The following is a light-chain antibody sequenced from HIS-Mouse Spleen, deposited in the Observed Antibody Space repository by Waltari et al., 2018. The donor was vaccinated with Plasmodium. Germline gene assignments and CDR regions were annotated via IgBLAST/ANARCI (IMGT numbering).Light chain of an antibody. CDR1: QGISNY. CDR3: LQHNSYPMYT. CDR2: AAS. V-gene: IGKV1-17*03. Sequence: DIQMTQSPAAMSASVGDRGSNTCRARQGISNYLAWFQQKPGKVPKRLIYAASSLQSGVPSRFIGSASGTEFTLTISSLQPEDFATYYCLQHNSYPMYTCGQGTKLEIK. J-gene: IGKJ2*01.